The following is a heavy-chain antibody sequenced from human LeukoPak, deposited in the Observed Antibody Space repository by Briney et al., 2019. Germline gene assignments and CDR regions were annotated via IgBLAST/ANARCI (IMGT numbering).Heavy chain of an antibody. D-gene: IGHD3-22*01. J-gene: IGHJ3*02. V-gene: IGHV3-23*01. Sequence: GGSLRHSCAASGFTFSSYAMSWVRQAPGKGLEWVSAISGSGGSTYYADSVKGRFTISRDNSKNTLYLQMNSLRAEDTAVYYCAKDSYDNPGAFDIWGQGTMVTVSS. CDR2: ISGSGGST. CDR1: GFTFSSYA. CDR3: AKDSYDNPGAFDI.